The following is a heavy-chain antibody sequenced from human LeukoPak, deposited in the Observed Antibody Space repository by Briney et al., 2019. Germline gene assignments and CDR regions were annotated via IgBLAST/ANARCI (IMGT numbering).Heavy chain of an antibody. Sequence: PSETLSLTCAVYGGSFSGYYWSWIRQPPGKGLEWIGEINHSGSTNYNPSLKSRVTISLDTSKNQFSLKLSSVTAADTAVYYCARDRVLRYFDWLDYWGQGTLVTVSS. CDR1: GGSFSGYY. CDR2: INHSGST. CDR3: ARDRVLRYFDWLDY. D-gene: IGHD3-9*01. V-gene: IGHV4-34*01. J-gene: IGHJ4*02.